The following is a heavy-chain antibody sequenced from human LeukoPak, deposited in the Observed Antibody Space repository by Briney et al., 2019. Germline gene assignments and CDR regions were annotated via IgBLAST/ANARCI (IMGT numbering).Heavy chain of an antibody. J-gene: IGHJ4*02. CDR1: GFTFDDYA. CDR2: ISWNRCSI. CDR3: AKDIFSGPNQLLLTS. V-gene: IGHV3-9*01. D-gene: IGHD4/OR15-4a*01. Sequence: GGSLRLSCAASGFTFDDYAMHWVRQAPGKGLEGVSGISWNRCSIDYADSVNGRFTISRDNAKNSLYLQMNSLRAEDTALYYCAKDIFSGPNQLLLTSWGQGTLVTVSS.